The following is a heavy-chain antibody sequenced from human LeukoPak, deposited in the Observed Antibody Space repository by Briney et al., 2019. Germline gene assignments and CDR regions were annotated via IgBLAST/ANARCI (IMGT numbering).Heavy chain of an antibody. CDR2: INAGNGNT. J-gene: IGHJ5*02. D-gene: IGHD3-22*01. CDR1: GYTFTSYA. V-gene: IGHV1-3*01. CDR3: ARDQGPYYYDSSGSGFDP. Sequence: ASVKVSCKASGYTFTSYAMHWVRQAPGQRLEWMGWINAGNGNTKYSQKLQGRDTMTTDTSTSTAYMELRSLRSDDTAVYYCARDQGPYYYDSSGSGFDPWGQGTLVIVSS.